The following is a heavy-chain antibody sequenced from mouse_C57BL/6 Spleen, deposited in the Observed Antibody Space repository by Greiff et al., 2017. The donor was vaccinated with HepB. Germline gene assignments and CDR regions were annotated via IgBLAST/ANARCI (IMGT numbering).Heavy chain of an antibody. D-gene: IGHD1-3*01. V-gene: IGHV1-54*01. J-gene: IGHJ3*01. CDR3: ARFELSGTFAY. Sequence: VQLQQSGAELVRPGTSVKVSCKASGYAFTNYLIEWVKQRPGQGLEWIGVINPGSGGTNYNEKFKGKATLTADKSSSTAYMQLSSLTSEDSAVYFCARFELSGTFAYWGQGTLVTVSA. CDR1: GYAFTNYL. CDR2: INPGSGGT.